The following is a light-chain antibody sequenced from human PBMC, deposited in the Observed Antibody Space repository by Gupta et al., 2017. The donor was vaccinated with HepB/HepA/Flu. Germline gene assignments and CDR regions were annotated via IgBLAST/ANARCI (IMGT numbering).Light chain of an antibody. Sequence: QSVLTQPLAVSGTLAQRVTIPCNGTSSNIGAGYNVHCYQQLSGKAPRLLIYGNSNRPSGVPDRFSGSKSGTSASLAITGLQPEDEADYYCQSFDNSRVIFGPGTEVTVL. J-gene: IGLJ1*01. CDR3: QSFDNSRVI. V-gene: IGLV1-40*01. CDR2: GNS. CDR1: SSNIGAGYN.